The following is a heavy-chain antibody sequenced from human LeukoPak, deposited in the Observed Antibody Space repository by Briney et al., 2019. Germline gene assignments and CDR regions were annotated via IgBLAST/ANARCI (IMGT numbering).Heavy chain of an antibody. CDR2: ISGSGGST. V-gene: IGHV3-23*01. CDR3: AKEWDSSGVEGYYFDY. D-gene: IGHD6-19*01. Sequence: GGSLRLSCAASGLTFSSYAMSWVRQAPGKGLEWVSAISGSGGSTYYADSVKGVFTISRHNSKPTLYLSMNSLRAEDTAVYYCAKEWDSSGVEGYYFDYWGQGTLVTVSS. CDR1: GLTFSSYA. J-gene: IGHJ4*02.